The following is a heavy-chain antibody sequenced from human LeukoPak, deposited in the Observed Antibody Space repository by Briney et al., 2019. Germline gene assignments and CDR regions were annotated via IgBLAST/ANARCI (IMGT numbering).Heavy chain of an antibody. CDR1: GFPFSRLA. CDR3: AKGHTSLYCSSTSRYDYYYYYMDV. CDR2: FSGCGCST. D-gene: IGHD2-2*01. V-gene: IGHV3-23*01. J-gene: IGHJ6*03. Sequence: GSLELLWSTSGFPFSRLALSWVRPGSGKGLEWVLAFSGCGCSTLLADSVKGRFTISRDNSKNTLYLQMNSLRAEDTAVYYCAKGHTSLYCSSTSRYDYYYYYMDVWGKGTTVTVSS.